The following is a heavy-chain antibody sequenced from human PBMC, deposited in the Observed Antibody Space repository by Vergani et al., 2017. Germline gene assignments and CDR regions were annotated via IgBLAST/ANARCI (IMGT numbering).Heavy chain of an antibody. CDR2: INHSGST. Sequence: QVQLQQWGAGLLKPSETLSLTCAVYGGSFSGYYWSWIRQPPGKGLEWIGEINHSGSTNYNPSLKSRVTISVDTSKNQFSLKLSSVTAADTAVYYCARCVMSPESARSKGWFDPWGQGTLVTVSS. D-gene: IGHD3-16*01. J-gene: IGHJ5*02. V-gene: IGHV4-34*01. CDR3: ARCVMSPESARSKGWFDP. CDR1: GGSFSGYY.